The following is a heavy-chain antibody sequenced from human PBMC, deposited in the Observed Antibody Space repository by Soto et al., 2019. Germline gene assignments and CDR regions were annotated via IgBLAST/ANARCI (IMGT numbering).Heavy chain of an antibody. V-gene: IGHV4-30-4*01. CDR3: ARASLYYDFWSGHRPDYFDY. CDR2: IYYSGST. Sequence: LSLTCTVSGGSISSGDYYWSWIRQPPGKGLEWIGYIYYSGSTYYNPSLKSRVTISVDTSKNQFSLKLSSVTAADTAVYYCARASLYYDFWSGHRPDYFDYWGQGTLVTVSS. CDR1: GGSISSGDYY. J-gene: IGHJ4*02. D-gene: IGHD3-3*01.